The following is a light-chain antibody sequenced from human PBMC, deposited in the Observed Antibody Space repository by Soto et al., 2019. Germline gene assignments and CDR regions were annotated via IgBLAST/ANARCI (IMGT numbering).Light chain of an antibody. CDR3: QQYYSYPLT. V-gene: IGKV1-16*02. J-gene: IGKJ4*01. Sequence: DIQMTQSPSSLSAFVGDRVTITCRASQDINDYLPWFQQRPGKAPKSLIYGASTLQISAPSKFSGSGSGTDFTLNISSLLPEDFATYYCQQYYSYPLTFGEGTKVEIK. CDR1: QDINDY. CDR2: GAS.